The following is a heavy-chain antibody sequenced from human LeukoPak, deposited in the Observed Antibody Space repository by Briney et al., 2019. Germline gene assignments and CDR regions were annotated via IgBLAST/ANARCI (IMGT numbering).Heavy chain of an antibody. D-gene: IGHD5-18*01. V-gene: IGHV3-23*01. CDR1: GFTFSSYA. J-gene: IGHJ6*03. Sequence: GGSLRLSCAASGFTFSSYAMNWVRQAPGKGLEWVSGISGSGGSTYYADSVKGRFTISRDNSKNTLYLQMNSLRAEDTAVYYCAKASGYSYGYYMDVWGKGTTVTGSS. CDR2: ISGSGGST. CDR3: AKASGYSYGYYMDV.